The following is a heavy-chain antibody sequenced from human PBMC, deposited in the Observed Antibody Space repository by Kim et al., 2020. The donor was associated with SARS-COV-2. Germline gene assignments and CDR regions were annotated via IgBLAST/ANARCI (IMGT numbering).Heavy chain of an antibody. CDR3: TTGQIAAAGMGDY. V-gene: IGHV3-15*01. Sequence: YAAPVKGRFTISRDDSKNTLYLQMNSLKTEDTAVYYCTTGQIAAAGMGDYWGQGTLVTVSS. J-gene: IGHJ4*02. D-gene: IGHD6-13*01.